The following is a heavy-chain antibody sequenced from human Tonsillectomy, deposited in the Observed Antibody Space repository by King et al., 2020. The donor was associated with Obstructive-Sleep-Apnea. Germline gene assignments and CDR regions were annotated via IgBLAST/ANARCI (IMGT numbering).Heavy chain of an antibody. V-gene: IGHV3-9*01. D-gene: IGHD6-19*01. CDR2: ISWNSGSI. CDR1: GFTFDDYA. CDR3: AKDKDSSGWYADY. Sequence: VQLVESGGGLVQPGRSRRLSCVASGFTFDDYAMHWVRQALGKGLEWVAGISWNSGSIGVVDSVKCRFTISRDNVKKSLYLQMNSLRVEDTALYYCAKDKDSSGWYADYWGQGTLVTVSS. J-gene: IGHJ4*02.